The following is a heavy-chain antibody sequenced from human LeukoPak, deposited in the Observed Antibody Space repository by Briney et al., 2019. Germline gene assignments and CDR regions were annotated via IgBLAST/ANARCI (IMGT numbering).Heavy chain of an antibody. CDR2: MHYDGRNI. CDR3: ARGGWELLHAFDI. CDR1: GFTLTSTG. D-gene: IGHD1-26*01. V-gene: IGHV3-30*02. Sequence: GGSLRLSCAMSGFTLTSTGMHWVRQAPGKGLEWAAFMHYDGRNILYADSVKGRFSISTDNSKNMVYLQMSSLRAEDTAVYYCARGGWELLHAFDIWGQGTMVTVSS. J-gene: IGHJ3*02.